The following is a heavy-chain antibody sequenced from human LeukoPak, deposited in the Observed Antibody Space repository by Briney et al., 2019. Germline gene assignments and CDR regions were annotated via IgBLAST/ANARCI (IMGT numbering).Heavy chain of an antibody. D-gene: IGHD5-18*01. CDR1: GGSISSGGYY. CDR2: IYHSGST. CDR3: ARAGIQLWFHAFDI. J-gene: IGHJ3*02. Sequence: SQTLSLTCTVSGGSISSGGYYWSWIRQPPGKGLEWIGYIYHSGSTYYNPSLKSRVTISVDRSKNQFSLKLSSVTAADTAVYYCARAGIQLWFHAFDIWGQGTMVTVSS. V-gene: IGHV4-30-2*01.